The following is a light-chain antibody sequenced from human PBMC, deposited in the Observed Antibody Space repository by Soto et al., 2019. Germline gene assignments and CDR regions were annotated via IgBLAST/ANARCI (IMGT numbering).Light chain of an antibody. Sequence: EIMMTQSPDTLSVSPGERVTLSCRASQSVSSYLAWYQQKPGQAPRLLIYDASNRATGIPARFSGSGSGTEFTLTINSLQPDDFATYYCQQYKSYWTFGQGTKVDIK. CDR3: QQYKSYWT. CDR1: QSVSSY. J-gene: IGKJ1*01. V-gene: IGKV3D-15*01. CDR2: DAS.